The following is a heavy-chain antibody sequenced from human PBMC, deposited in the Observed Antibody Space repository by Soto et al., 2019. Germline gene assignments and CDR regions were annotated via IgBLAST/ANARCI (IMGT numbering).Heavy chain of an antibody. J-gene: IGHJ4*02. D-gene: IGHD3-22*01. CDR1: GYTFTGYY. CDR2: INPSSGGT. Sequence: QVQLVQSGAEVKKPGASVKVSCKASGYTFTGYYMHWVRQAPGQGLEWMGWINPSSGGTNYAQKFQGWVTMTRDTSISTAYMELSRLRSDDTAVYYCARGTPATYYYDSRGYSDYWGQGTLVTVSS. V-gene: IGHV1-2*04. CDR3: ARGTPATYYYDSRGYSDY.